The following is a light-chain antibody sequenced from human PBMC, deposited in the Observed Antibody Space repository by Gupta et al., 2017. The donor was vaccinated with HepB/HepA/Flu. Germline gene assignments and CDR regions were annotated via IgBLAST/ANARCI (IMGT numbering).Light chain of an antibody. CDR1: SSIFGGNY. Sequence: SVLTLPPSASGTPGQRVTFSCSGSSSIFGGNYVYWYQQLPGTAPKLLIYRNNQRPSGVPDRFSGSESGTSASVAISGLRAEDEADYYCAAWDDSLSAVVFGGGTKLTV. J-gene: IGLJ2*01. CDR2: RNN. CDR3: AAWDDSLSAVV. V-gene: IGLV1-47*01.